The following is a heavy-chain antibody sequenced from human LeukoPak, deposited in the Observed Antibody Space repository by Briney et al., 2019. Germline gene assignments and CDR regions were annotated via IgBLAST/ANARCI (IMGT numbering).Heavy chain of an antibody. J-gene: IGHJ4*02. D-gene: IGHD2-15*01. CDR3: AKDIVVVVAATPLY. V-gene: IGHV3-23*01. CDR1: GFTFSSYA. CDR2: ISGSGGST. Sequence: GGSLRLSSAASGFTFSSYAMSWVRQAPGKGLEWVSAISGSGGSTYYADSVKGRFTISRDNSKNTLYLQMNSLRAEDTAVYYCAKDIVVVVAATPLYWGQGTLVTVSS.